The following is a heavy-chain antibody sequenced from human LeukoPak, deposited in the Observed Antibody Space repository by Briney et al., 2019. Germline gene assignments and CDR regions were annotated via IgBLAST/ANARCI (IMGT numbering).Heavy chain of an antibody. D-gene: IGHD1-14*01. V-gene: IGHV1-2*02. CDR1: GYTFTDYF. J-gene: IGHJ3*02. CDR2: INPKSGGT. CDR3: ARPPIDGSIDGFEI. Sequence: VASVKVSGKASGYTFTDYFMHWVRQAPGQGLEWMGWINPKSGGTNYVQRFQGRVTMTRDTSITTAYMELSRLRSDDTAVYYCARPPIDGSIDGFEIWGQGTMVTVSS.